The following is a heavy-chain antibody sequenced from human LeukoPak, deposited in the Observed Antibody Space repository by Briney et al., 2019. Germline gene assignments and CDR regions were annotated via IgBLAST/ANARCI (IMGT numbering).Heavy chain of an antibody. V-gene: IGHV1-18*04. CDR2: INSYNGNT. Sequence: AASVKVSCKASGHTFTSYGISWVRQAPGQGLEWMGWINSYNGNTNYAQKLQGRVTMTTDTSTRTAYMELRSLRSDDTAVYYCARRDDSHFDYWGQGTLVTVSS. CDR3: ARRDDSHFDY. CDR1: GHTFTSYG. J-gene: IGHJ4*02. D-gene: IGHD1-1*01.